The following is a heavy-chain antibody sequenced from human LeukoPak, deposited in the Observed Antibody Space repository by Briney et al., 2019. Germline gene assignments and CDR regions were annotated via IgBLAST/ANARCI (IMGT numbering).Heavy chain of an antibody. CDR2: INHSGST. CDR1: GGSFSGYY. Sequence: SETLSLTCAVYGGSFSGYYWSWIRQPPGKGLEWIGEINHSGSTNYNPSLKSRVTISVDTSKNQFSLNLSSVTAADTAVYYCARGDYYYGSGSYETWGQGTLVTVSS. J-gene: IGHJ4*02. CDR3: ARGDYYYGSGSYET. D-gene: IGHD3-10*01. V-gene: IGHV4-34*01.